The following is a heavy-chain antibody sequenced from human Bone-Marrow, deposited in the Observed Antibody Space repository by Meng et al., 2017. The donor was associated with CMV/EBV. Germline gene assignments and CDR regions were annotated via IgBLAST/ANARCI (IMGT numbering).Heavy chain of an antibody. CDR3: ARDLPYYGSGSRPPLDY. J-gene: IGHJ4*02. V-gene: IGHV3-20*04. CDR1: GFNFDDYG. D-gene: IGHD3-10*01. Sequence: GGSLRLSCAATGFNFDDYGMSWVRQGPGKGLEWVSGINWNGGHTDYTDSVKGRFTISRDNAKNSLYLQMNSLRAEDTAVYYCARDLPYYGSGSRPPLDYWGQGTLVTVSS. CDR2: INWNGGHT.